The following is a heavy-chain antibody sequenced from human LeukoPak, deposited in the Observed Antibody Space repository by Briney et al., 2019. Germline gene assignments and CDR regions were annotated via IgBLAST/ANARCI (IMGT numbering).Heavy chain of an antibody. J-gene: IGHJ4*02. D-gene: IGHD1/OR15-1a*01. Sequence: SETLSLTCTVSGYSISSGYYWGWIRQPPGKGLEWIGSIYHSGSTYYNPSLKSRVTISVDTSKNQFSLKLSSVTAADTAVYYCANNNNKRTFDYWGQGTLVTVSS. V-gene: IGHV4-38-2*02. CDR2: IYHSGST. CDR1: GYSISSGYY. CDR3: ANNNNKRTFDY.